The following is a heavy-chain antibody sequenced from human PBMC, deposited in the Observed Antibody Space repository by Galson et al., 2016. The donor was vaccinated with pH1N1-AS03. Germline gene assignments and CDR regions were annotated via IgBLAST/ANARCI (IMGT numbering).Heavy chain of an antibody. Sequence: SLRLSCAASGFSFSSYAMSWVRQAPGKGLEWISGISASGGSTNYVESVKGRFTISRDNSRNTLDLQMNSLRADDTAIYYCAKGMTKVTSIYGMDGWSQGTTVIVSS. J-gene: IGHJ6*02. V-gene: IGHV3-23*01. CDR2: ISASGGST. CDR1: GFSFSSYA. D-gene: IGHD4-17*01. CDR3: AKGMTKVTSIYGMDG.